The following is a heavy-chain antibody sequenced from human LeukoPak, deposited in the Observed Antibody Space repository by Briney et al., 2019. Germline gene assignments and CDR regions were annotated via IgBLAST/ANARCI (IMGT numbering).Heavy chain of an antibody. D-gene: IGHD3-10*01. CDR2: IYHSGST. J-gene: IGHJ4*02. V-gene: IGHV4-34*01. Sequence: SETLSLTCTVSGGSMSTYYWSWIRQPPGKGLECIGEIYHSGSTNYNPSLKSRVTISVDTSKNQFSLKLSSVTAADTAVYYCARGFATMVRGVVLDFWGQGTLVTVSS. CDR3: ARGFATMVRGVVLDF. CDR1: GGSMSTYY.